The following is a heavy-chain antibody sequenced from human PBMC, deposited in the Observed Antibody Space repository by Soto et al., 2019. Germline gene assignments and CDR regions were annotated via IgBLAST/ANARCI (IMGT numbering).Heavy chain of an antibody. CDR3: TREGSAPYYYYGMDA. CDR2: INTHNGNT. Sequence: QVQLEQSAPEVKKPGASVKVSCKASGYTFTTYGISWVRQAPGQGLEWMGWINTHNGNTNYAQNLQGRVIMTADTSTSKAYMELRSLRYDDTAVYYCTREGSAPYYYYGMDAWGQGTTVTVSS. D-gene: IGHD3-10*01. V-gene: IGHV1-18*01. CDR1: GYTFTTYG. J-gene: IGHJ6*02.